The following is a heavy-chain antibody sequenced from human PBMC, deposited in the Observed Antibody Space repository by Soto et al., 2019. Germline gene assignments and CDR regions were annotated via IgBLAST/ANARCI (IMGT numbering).Heavy chain of an antibody. J-gene: IGHJ5*02. D-gene: IGHD3-10*01. V-gene: IGHV4-59*01. CDR1: GGSINSGF. Sequence: SETLSLTCTVSGGSINSGFWSWIRQPPGKGLEWIGFISYIGSASYNPSLQSRVTISVDTSKNQFSLKLRSVIAAATAVYYCARDGDSSSWFGGTNWFDPWGQGTLVTVSS. CDR3: ARDGDSSSWFGGTNWFDP. CDR2: ISYIGSA.